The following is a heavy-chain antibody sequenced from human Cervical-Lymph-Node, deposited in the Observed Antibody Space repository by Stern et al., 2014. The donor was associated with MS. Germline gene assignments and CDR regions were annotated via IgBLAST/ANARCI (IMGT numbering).Heavy chain of an antibody. J-gene: IGHJ3*02. Sequence: VQLVESGAEVKKPGSSGKVSCKASGGTFRSYAFNWVRQAPGQGLEWMGGIIPLFGVPDYAQKFQGRVTITADESTSTVYMELSSLRSEDTAVYYCARVKDDYSRAGAFDIWGQGTMVTVSS. CDR3: ARVKDDYSRAGAFDI. CDR2: IIPLFGVP. V-gene: IGHV1-69*01. CDR1: GGTFRSYA. D-gene: IGHD4-11*01.